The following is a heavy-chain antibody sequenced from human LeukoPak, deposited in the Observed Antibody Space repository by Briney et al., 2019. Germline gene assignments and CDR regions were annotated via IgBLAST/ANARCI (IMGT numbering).Heavy chain of an antibody. CDR2: ISAYNGNT. V-gene: IGHV1-18*01. CDR3: ARMRALYSLDY. J-gene: IGHJ4*02. CDR1: GYTFSSYG. D-gene: IGHD2-15*01. Sequence: ASVKVSCKASGYTFSSYGISWVRQAPGQGLEWMGWISAYNGNTNYAQKVQGRVTMTTDTSTSTAYMELRSLRSDDTAVYYCARMRALYSLDYWGQGTLVTVSS.